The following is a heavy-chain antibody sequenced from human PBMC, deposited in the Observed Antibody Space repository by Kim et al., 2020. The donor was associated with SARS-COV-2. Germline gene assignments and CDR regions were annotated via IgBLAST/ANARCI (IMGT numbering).Heavy chain of an antibody. J-gene: IGHJ4*02. CDR2: INHSGST. V-gene: IGHV4-34*01. CDR1: GGSFSGYY. D-gene: IGHD5-18*01. CDR3: ARDGVDTAMVR. Sequence: SETLSLTCAVYGGSFSGYYWSWIRQPPGKGLEWIGEINHSGSTNYNPSLKSRVTISVDTSKNQFSLKLSSVTAADTAVYYCARDGVDTAMVRWGQGTLVTVSS.